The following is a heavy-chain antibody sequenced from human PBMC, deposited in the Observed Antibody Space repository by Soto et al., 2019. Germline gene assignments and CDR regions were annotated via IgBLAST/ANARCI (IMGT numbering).Heavy chain of an antibody. Sequence: QVQLQESGPGLVKPSETLSLTCTVSGGSISNYYWTWIRQPPGKGLEWIGYIYYSGSTNYNPSLTRRVTLSVDTSKNQFSLKLSSVTAADTDVYYCAKLPWADYGGIFDPWGQGTLVTVSS. CDR2: IYYSGST. J-gene: IGHJ5*02. D-gene: IGHD4-17*01. CDR3: AKLPWADYGGIFDP. V-gene: IGHV4-59*01. CDR1: GGSISNYY.